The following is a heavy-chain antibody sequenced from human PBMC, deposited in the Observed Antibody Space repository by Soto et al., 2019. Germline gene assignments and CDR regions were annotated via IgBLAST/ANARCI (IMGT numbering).Heavy chain of an antibody. CDR1: GDSVSSNSAA. CDR2: TYYRSKWYN. V-gene: IGHV6-1*01. D-gene: IGHD7-27*01. Sequence: PSQTLSLTCAISGDSVSSNSAAWNWIRQSPSRGLEWLGRTYYRSKWYNDYAVSVKSRITINPDTSKNQFSLQLNSVTPEDTAVYYCARALRRLGMVDYYYRIAVWGQGTTVTVSS. CDR3: ARALRRLGMVDYYYRIAV. J-gene: IGHJ6*02.